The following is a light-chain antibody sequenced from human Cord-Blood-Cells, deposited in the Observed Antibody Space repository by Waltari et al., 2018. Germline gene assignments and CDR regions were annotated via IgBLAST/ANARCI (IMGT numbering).Light chain of an antibody. J-gene: IGLJ3*02. CDR2: DVS. V-gene: IGLV2-14*01. CDR3: SSYTSSSTLV. Sequence: QSALTQPASVSGSPGQSITISCTGTSSDVGGYNYVSWYQQHPGKAPKLMISDVSKRPSGVSNPFSCSKSGNTASLTISGLQAEDEADYYCSSYTSSSTLVFGGGTKLTVL. CDR1: SSDVGGYNY.